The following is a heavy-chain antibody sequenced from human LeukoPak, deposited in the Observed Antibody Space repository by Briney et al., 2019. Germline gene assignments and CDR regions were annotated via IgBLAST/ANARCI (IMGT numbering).Heavy chain of an antibody. CDR1: GFTFDDYG. CDR3: AKGRTYNYALDC. V-gene: IGHV3-9*01. D-gene: IGHD5-18*01. Sequence: GGSLRLSCAASGFTFDDYGMHWVRQAPGKGLEWVSGITWNGVNIGYADSVKGRFTISRDNANYSLHLQMNSLTVEDTALYYCAKGRTYNYALDCWGQGALVIVS. J-gene: IGHJ4*02. CDR2: ITWNGVNI.